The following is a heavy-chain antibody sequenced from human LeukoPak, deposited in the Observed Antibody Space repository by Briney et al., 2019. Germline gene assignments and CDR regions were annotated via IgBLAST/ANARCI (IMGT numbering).Heavy chain of an antibody. CDR3: AKDGRNTMVRGVILRVEY. CDR2: ISYDGSNK. V-gene: IGHV3-30*18. J-gene: IGHJ4*02. CDR1: GFTFSSYG. D-gene: IGHD3-10*01. Sequence: SGGSLRLSCAASGFTFSSYGMHWVRQAPGKRLEWVAVISYDGSNKYYADSVKGRFTISRDNSKNTLYLQMNSLRAEDTAVYYCAKDGRNTMVRGVILRVEYWGQGTLVTVSS.